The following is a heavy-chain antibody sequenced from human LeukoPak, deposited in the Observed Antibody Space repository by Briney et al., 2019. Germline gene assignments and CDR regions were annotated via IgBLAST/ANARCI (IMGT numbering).Heavy chain of an antibody. J-gene: IGHJ6*02. Sequence: TSETLSLTCAVYGGSFSGYYWSWIRQPPGKGLEWIGEINHSGSTNYNPSLKSRVTISVDTSKNQFSLKLSSVTAADTAVYYCARSEAAAGPIVYYYYGMDVWGQGTTVTVSS. CDR3: ARSEAAAGPIVYYYYGMDV. CDR2: INHSGST. V-gene: IGHV4-34*01. D-gene: IGHD6-13*01. CDR1: GGSFSGYY.